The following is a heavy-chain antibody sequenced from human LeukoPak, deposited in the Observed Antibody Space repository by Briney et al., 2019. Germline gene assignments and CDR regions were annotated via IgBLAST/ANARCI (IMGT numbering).Heavy chain of an antibody. CDR1: GYSFTNYW. J-gene: IGHJ4*02. CDR3: ARWVRDFDY. D-gene: IGHD4-23*01. V-gene: IGHV5-10-1*01. CDR2: IDPSDSYT. Sequence: GSLKISCRGSGYSFTNYWISWVRQTPGKGLEWMGRIDPSDSYTNYSPSFQGHVTISADKSISTAYLQWSSLKASDTAMYYCARWVRDFDYWGQGTLVTVSS.